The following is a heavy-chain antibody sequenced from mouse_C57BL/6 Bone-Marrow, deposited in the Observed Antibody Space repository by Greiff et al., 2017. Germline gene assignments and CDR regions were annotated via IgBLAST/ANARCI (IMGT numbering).Heavy chain of an antibody. D-gene: IGHD1-1*01. CDR3: ARSEYYGSSPYYFDY. Sequence: EVKLMESGAELVKPGASVKLSCTASGFNIKDYYMHWVKQRTEQGLEWIGRIDPEDGETKYASKFQGKATITADTSSNTAYLQLSSLTSEDTAVYYCARSEYYGSSPYYFDYWGQGTTLTVSS. CDR1: GFNIKDYY. V-gene: IGHV14-2*01. CDR2: IDPEDGET. J-gene: IGHJ2*01.